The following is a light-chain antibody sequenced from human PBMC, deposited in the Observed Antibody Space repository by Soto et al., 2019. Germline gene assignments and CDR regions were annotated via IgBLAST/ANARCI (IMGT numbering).Light chain of an antibody. V-gene: IGLV2-14*01. CDR1: SSDVGAYNY. J-gene: IGLJ1*01. CDR3: SSYTSSSTLYV. CDR2: DVS. Sequence: QSALTQPASVSGSPGQSITISCTGTSSDVGAYNYVSWYQQHPGKAPKLMIYDVSNRTSGVSNRFSGSKSGNTASLTISGLQAEDEADYYCSSYTSSSTLYVFGTGTQLTVL.